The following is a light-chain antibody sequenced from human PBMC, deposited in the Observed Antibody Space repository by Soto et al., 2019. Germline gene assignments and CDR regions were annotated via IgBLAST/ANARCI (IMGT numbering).Light chain of an antibody. CDR2: GAS. V-gene: IGKV3-20*01. Sequence: EIVLTQSPGSLSLSPGERATLSCRPSQSFSSSYLAWYQQKPGQAPRLLIYGASSRATGIPDRFSGRGSGTDFTLTISSLQPEDVATYYCQQLNSYPITFGQGTRLEIK. J-gene: IGKJ5*01. CDR3: QQLNSYPIT. CDR1: QSFSSSY.